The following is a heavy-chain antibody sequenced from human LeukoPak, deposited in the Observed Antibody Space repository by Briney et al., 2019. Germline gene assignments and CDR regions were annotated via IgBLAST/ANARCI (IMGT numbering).Heavy chain of an antibody. D-gene: IGHD2-15*01. CDR1: GYTFTGYY. Sequence: ASVKVSCKASGYTFTGYYMHWVRQAPGQGLEWMGWINPNSGGTNYAQKFQGRVTMTRDTSISTAYMELSRLRSDDTAVYYCASQGGVAADLSYCSDYWGQGTLVTVSS. V-gene: IGHV1-2*02. CDR3: ASQGGVAADLSYCSDY. CDR2: INPNSGGT. J-gene: IGHJ4*02.